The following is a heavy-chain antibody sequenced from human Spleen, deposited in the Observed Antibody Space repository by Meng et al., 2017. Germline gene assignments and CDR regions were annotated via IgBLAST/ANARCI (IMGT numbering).Heavy chain of an antibody. J-gene: IGHJ4*02. CDR3: AGGPTTMAHDFDY. CDR1: GASFSDYY. D-gene: IGHD4-11*01. Sequence: RQWCTSLMKPSAAMSLPRVVAGASFSDYYWSWTRQPPGKGLEWIGEINHSGGPNYNPSLESRATRSVDTSQHNLSLKLRSVTAANSAVYYCAGGPTTMAHDFDYWGQGTLVTVSS. V-gene: IGHV4-34*01. CDR2: INHSGGP.